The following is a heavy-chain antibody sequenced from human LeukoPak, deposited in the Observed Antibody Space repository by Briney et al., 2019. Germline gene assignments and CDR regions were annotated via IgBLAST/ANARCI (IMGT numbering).Heavy chain of an antibody. Sequence: PGGSLRLSCAASGFTFTTYAMHWVRQAPGKGLEWVALISSDGSSQYYADSVKGRFTISRDNSKNTVHLQINSLRLEDTAVYYCAKDRAHGDCLPLDYWGQGTLVTVSS. V-gene: IGHV3-30*18. D-gene: IGHD2-21*02. CDR1: GFTFTTYA. CDR2: ISSDGSSQ. CDR3: AKDRAHGDCLPLDY. J-gene: IGHJ4*02.